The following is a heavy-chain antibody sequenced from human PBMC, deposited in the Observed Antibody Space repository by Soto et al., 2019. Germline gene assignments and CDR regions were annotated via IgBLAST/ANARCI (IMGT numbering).Heavy chain of an antibody. CDR1: GGSISSYY. CDR2: IYYSGST. J-gene: IGHJ3*02. CDR3: ARGGLTTSGAFDI. D-gene: IGHD3-10*01. V-gene: IGHV4-59*01. Sequence: SETLSLTCTVSGGSISSYYWSWIRQPPGKGLEWIGYIYYSGSTNYNPSLKSRVTISVDTSKNQFSLKLSSVTAADTAVYYCARGGLTTSGAFDIWGQGTMVTVSS.